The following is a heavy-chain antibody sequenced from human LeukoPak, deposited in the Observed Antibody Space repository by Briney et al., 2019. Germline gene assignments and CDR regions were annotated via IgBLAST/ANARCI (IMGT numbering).Heavy chain of an antibody. CDR2: PYYASTRYN. J-gene: IGHJ5*02. V-gene: IGHV6-1*01. CDR1: GDRGSSYSVT. CDR3: ARRLTQEDGFDP. D-gene: IGHD2-21*02. Sequence: SQTLSPSCAVDGDRGSSYSVTWNWIRQSPSRGLEWQLRPYYASTRYNDYAVSVSGRITANHDTSNNQFSQHMNSLTPEYTTVYYCARRLTQEDGFDPWGQRILVTVSS.